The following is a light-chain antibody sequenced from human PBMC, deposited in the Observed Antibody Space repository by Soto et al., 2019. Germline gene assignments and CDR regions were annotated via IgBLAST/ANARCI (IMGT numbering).Light chain of an antibody. Sequence: ETVMTQSPATLSVSLGERATLSCRASQSVNSNLAWYQQKPGQAPRLLNYGASIRATGVPARFRGSGSGTDFTLTISSLQPEDFAVYFCQQYKNWPPVTFGGGTKVEIK. J-gene: IGKJ4*01. CDR3: QQYKNWPPVT. V-gene: IGKV3-15*01. CDR2: GAS. CDR1: QSVNSN.